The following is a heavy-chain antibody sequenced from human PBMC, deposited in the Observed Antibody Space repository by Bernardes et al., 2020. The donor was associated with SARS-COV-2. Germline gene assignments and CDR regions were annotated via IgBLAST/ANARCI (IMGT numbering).Heavy chain of an antibody. CDR1: GGSISSSNYC. CDR2: ICYTGNT. CDR3: ARHMPWKDWLDP. J-gene: IGHJ5*02. Sequence: SDPLPLTCSVSGGSISSSNYCWAWLRQPPGKGLEWIGIICYTGNTFYNPSLKSRVTISVDTSKNQFSLKLTSVTAADTALYYCARHMPWKDWLDPWGQGTLVTVSS. V-gene: IGHV4-39*01. D-gene: IGHD2-2*01.